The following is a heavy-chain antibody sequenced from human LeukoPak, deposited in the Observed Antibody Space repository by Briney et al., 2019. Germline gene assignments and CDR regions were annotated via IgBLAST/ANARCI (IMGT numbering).Heavy chain of an antibody. V-gene: IGHV3-7*01. CDR2: IKQDGSEK. D-gene: IGHD3-10*01. J-gene: IGHJ4*02. Sequence: GGSLRLSCAASGYTFSRYWMSSIRQAPGKGLEWMANIKQDGSEKYYVDSVKGRFTISRDNAKNSLYLQMNSLRAEDTAVYYCARDPITMDYWGQGTLVTVSS. CDR1: GYTFSRYW. CDR3: ARDPITMDY.